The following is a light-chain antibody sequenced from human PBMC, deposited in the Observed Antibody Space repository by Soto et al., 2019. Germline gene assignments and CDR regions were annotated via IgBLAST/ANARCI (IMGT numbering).Light chain of an antibody. CDR2: DVN. V-gene: IGLV2-14*01. CDR3: ASYTSTYTLV. Sequence: QSALTQPASVSGSPGQSITISCTGTIDDVGAYHYVSWYQQLPGSAPQLLIYDVNNRPSGASNRFSGSKSGHTAYLTISGLQSDDEANYHCASYTSTYTLVFGTGTKLTVL. CDR1: IDDVGAYHY. J-gene: IGLJ1*01.